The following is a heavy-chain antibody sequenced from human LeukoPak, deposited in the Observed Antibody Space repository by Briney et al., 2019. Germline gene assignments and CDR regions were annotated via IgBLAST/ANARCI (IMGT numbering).Heavy chain of an antibody. CDR1: GGSITGYY. CDR3: ARQLVVVVPAEFDY. Sequence: SETLSLTCTVSGGSITGYYWNWIRQPPGKGLEWIGYIYYTGGTYYNPSLESRVTISVDTSKNQFSLKLTSMTAADTAVYYCARQLVVVVPAEFDYWGQGTLVTVSS. V-gene: IGHV4-59*08. J-gene: IGHJ4*02. D-gene: IGHD2-2*01. CDR2: IYYTGGT.